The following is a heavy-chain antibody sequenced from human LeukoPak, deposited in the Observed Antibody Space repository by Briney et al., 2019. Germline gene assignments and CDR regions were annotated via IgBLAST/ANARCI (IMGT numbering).Heavy chain of an antibody. J-gene: IGHJ6*03. V-gene: IGHV4-59*08. Sequence: SETLSLTCTVSGGSISNYYWSWVRQPPGKGLEWIGSIYYTGSTNYNPSLKSRVPISVDTSKNQFSLNLSSVTAADTALYYCARHFRGYYYYYMDVWGKGTTVTVSS. CDR3: ARHFRGYYYYYMDV. CDR1: GGSISNYY. CDR2: IYYTGST. D-gene: IGHD3-10*01.